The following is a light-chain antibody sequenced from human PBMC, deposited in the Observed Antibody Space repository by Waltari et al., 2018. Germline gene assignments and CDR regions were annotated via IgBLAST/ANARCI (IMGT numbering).Light chain of an antibody. CDR2: SND. V-gene: IGLV1-44*01. J-gene: IGLJ2*01. Sequence: QSVLTQPPSASGTPGQRVTISRSGSYSNIGSNILTWYQQLPGTAPKLLIYSNDYRPSGVPDRFSGSKSGTSASLAISGLQSEDEADYYCATWDDRLTGVVFGGGTRVTVL. CDR3: ATWDDRLTGVV. CDR1: YSNIGSNI.